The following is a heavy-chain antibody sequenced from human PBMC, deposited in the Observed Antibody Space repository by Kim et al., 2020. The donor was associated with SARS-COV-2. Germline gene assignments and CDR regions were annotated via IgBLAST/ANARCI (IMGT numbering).Heavy chain of an antibody. CDR3: ARDEQWLVGYYYGMDV. CDR1: GYTFTSYG. Sequence: ASVKVSCKASGYTFTSYGISWVRQAPGQGLEWMGWISAYNGNTNYAQKLQGRVTMTTDTSTSTAYMELRSLRSDDTAVYYCARDEQWLVGYYYGMDVWGQGTTVTVSS. V-gene: IGHV1-18*04. CDR2: ISAYNGNT. D-gene: IGHD6-19*01. J-gene: IGHJ6*02.